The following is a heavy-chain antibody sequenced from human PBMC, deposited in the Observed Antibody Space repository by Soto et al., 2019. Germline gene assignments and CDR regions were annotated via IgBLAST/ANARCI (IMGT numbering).Heavy chain of an antibody. CDR3: AKLTGYAPNVEIGY. V-gene: IGHV3-23*01. Sequence: EVQLLESGGGLVQPGGSLRLSCAASGFTFSRYAMSWVRQAPGKGLEWVSAISGSGGSTYYADSVKGRFTITRDNSKNTLYLQMNSLRAEDTAVYYCAKLTGYAPNVEIGYWGQGTLVTVSS. J-gene: IGHJ4*02. CDR1: GFTFSRYA. CDR2: ISGSGGST. D-gene: IGHD3-9*01.